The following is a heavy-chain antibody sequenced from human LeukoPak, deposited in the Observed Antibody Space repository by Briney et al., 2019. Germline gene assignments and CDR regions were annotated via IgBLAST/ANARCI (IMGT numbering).Heavy chain of an antibody. D-gene: IGHD4-23*01. J-gene: IGHJ4*02. CDR3: ARVVGPRVAYFDY. V-gene: IGHV3-30*02. CDR2: IRSDGSNK. Sequence: GGSLRLSCAGSGFSFSSYGMHWVRQAPGKGLEWMAFIRSDGSNKYYADSVKGRFTISRDNSKNTLYLQMNSLRAEDTAVYYCARVVGPRVAYFDYWGQGTLVTVSS. CDR1: GFSFSSYG.